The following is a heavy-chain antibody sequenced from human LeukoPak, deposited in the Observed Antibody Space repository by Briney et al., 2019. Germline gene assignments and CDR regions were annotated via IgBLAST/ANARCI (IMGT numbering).Heavy chain of an antibody. CDR2: ISYDGSNK. CDR3: ARDYGGYFDY. D-gene: IGHD3-10*01. CDR1: GFTFSSYA. V-gene: IGHV3-30*04. J-gene: IGHJ4*02. Sequence: TGRSLRLSCAASGFTFSSYAMHWVRQAPGKGLEWVAVISYDGSNKYYADSVKGRFTISRDNSKNTLYLQMNSLRAEDTALYYCARDYGGYFDYWGQGTLVTVSS.